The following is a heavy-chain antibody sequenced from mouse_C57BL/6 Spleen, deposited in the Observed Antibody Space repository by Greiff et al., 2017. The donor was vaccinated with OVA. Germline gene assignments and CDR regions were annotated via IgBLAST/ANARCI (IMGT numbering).Heavy chain of an antibody. V-gene: IGHV5-17*01. D-gene: IGHD2-1*01. CDR1: GFTFSDYG. CDR2: ISSGSSTI. CDR3: ARGGGNSFMDY. J-gene: IGHJ4*01. Sequence: DVKLVESGGGLVKPGGSLKLSCAASGFTFSDYGMHWVRQAPEKGLEWVAYISSGSSTIYYADTVKGRFTISRDNAKNTLFLQMTSLRSEDTAMYYCARGGGNSFMDYWGQGTSVTVSS.